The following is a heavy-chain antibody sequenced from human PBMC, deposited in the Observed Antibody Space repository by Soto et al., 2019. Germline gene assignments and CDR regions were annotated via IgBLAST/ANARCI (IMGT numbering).Heavy chain of an antibody. D-gene: IGHD7-27*01. Sequence: EAQLVESGGGLIQPGGSLRLSCTASGFIVSSNYMSWVRQAPGKGLEWVSVIYSGGSTYYGDSVKGRFTISRDNSKNTLYLQMNNLRAEDTAVYHCARSPWGGPFDYWGQGTLVTVSS. CDR3: ARSPWGGPFDY. CDR1: GFIVSSNY. CDR2: IYSGGST. J-gene: IGHJ4*02. V-gene: IGHV3-53*01.